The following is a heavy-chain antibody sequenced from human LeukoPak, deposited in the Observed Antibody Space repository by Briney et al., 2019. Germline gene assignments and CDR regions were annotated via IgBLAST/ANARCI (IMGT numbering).Heavy chain of an antibody. D-gene: IGHD2-15*01. CDR2: IKHDASEE. CDR1: GITFSSLW. V-gene: IGHV3-7*01. J-gene: IGHJ2*01. CDR3: AGGQGWHFDL. Sequence: GGSLRLSCATSGITFSSLWMSWFRQAPGKGLEWVADIKHDASEEHYVASEKGRFSISRDNAKLYLQMNSLRAEDMAVYYCAGGQGWHFDLWGLGTLITVSS.